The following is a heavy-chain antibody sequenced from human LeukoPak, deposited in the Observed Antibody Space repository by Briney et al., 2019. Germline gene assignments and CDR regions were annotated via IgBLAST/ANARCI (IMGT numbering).Heavy chain of an antibody. CDR1: GGSISSSNYY. CDR2: IYYSGST. D-gene: IGHD3-16*01. V-gene: IGHV4-39*01. Sequence: SETLSLTCTVSGGSISSSNYYWGWIRQPPGKGLEWTGSIYYSGSTYYNPSLKSRVTISVDTSKNQFSLKLSSVTAADTAVYYCARPYDEGGYYYYYYMDVWGKGTTVTVSS. J-gene: IGHJ6*03. CDR3: ARPYDEGGYYYYYYMDV.